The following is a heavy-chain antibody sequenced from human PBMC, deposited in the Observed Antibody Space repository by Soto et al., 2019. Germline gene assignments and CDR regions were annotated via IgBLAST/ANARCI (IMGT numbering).Heavy chain of an antibody. CDR2: IYSGGST. Sequence: EVQLVESGGGLIQPGGSLRLSCAASGFTVSSNYMSWVRQAPGKGLEWVSVIYSGGSTYYADSVKGRFTISRDNSKNTLYLQMNSLGAEDTVVYYCARDLGYCSGGSCYVRDYWGQGTLVTVSS. J-gene: IGHJ4*02. CDR1: GFTVSSNY. D-gene: IGHD2-15*01. CDR3: ARDLGYCSGGSCYVRDY. V-gene: IGHV3-53*01.